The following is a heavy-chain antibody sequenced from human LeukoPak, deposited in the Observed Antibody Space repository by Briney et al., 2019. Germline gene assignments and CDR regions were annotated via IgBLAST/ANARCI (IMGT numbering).Heavy chain of an antibody. CDR3: ARSFPGGYGMDV. Sequence: ASVKVSCKDSGGTFSSYAISWVRQAPGQGLEWMGRIIPILGIANYAKKFQGRVTITTDKSTSTAYMELSSLRSEDTAVYYCARSFPGGYGMDVWGQGTTVTVSS. V-gene: IGHV1-69*04. CDR2: IIPILGIA. D-gene: IGHD3-16*01. J-gene: IGHJ6*02. CDR1: GGTFSSYA.